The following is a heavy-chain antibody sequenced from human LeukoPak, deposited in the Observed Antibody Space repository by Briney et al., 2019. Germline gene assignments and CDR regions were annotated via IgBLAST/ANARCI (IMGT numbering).Heavy chain of an antibody. V-gene: IGHV4-59*08. CDR1: GGSISSYY. Sequence: SETLSLTCTVSGGSISSYYWSWIRQPPGKGLEWIGYIYYSGSTNYNPSLESRVTISVDTSKNQFSLKLSSVTAADTAVYYCATTKGPYYDFWSGYYTSWGQGTLVTVSS. D-gene: IGHD3-3*01. CDR2: IYYSGST. CDR3: ATTKGPYYDFWSGYYTS. J-gene: IGHJ4*02.